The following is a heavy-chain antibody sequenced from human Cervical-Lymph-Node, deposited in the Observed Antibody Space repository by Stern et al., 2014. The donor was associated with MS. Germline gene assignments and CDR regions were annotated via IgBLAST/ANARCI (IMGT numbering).Heavy chain of an antibody. D-gene: IGHD6-13*01. CDR3: ARRKDIAAVGPTFDS. V-gene: IGHV3-21*01. CDR2: IISSSTSI. CDR1: GFTFSSYT. J-gene: IGHJ4*02. Sequence: EMQLVESGGGLVKPGGSLRLSCAASGFTFSSYTMNWVRQAPGKGLEWVSSIISSSTSIYYADSVTGRFTISRDNAKNSLYLQMNSLRAEDTAVYYCARRKDIAAVGPTFDSWGQGTLVTVSS.